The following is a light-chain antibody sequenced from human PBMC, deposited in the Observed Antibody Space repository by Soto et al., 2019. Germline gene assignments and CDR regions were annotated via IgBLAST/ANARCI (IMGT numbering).Light chain of an antibody. CDR1: SSDVGGYNY. CDR2: DVS. V-gene: IGLV2-14*01. Sequence: QSVLTQPASVSGSPGQSITISFTGTSSDVGGYNYVSWYQQHPGKAPKLMIYDVSNRPSGVSNRFSGSKSGNTASLTISGLQAEDEADYYCSSYTSSSIYVFGTGTKVTVL. J-gene: IGLJ1*01. CDR3: SSYTSSSIYV.